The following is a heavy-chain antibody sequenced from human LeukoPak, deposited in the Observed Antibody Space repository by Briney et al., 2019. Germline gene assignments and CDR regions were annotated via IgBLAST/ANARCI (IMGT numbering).Heavy chain of an antibody. CDR3: AREYGLGLNWFDP. CDR2: IYYSGST. Sequence: PSETLSLTCTVSGGSISSGDYYWSWIRQPPGKGLEWIGYIYYSGSTNYNPSLKSRVTISVDTSKNQFSLKLSSVTAADTAVYYCAREYGLGLNWFDPWGQGTLVTVSS. J-gene: IGHJ5*02. D-gene: IGHD3/OR15-3a*01. CDR1: GGSISSGDYY. V-gene: IGHV4-61*08.